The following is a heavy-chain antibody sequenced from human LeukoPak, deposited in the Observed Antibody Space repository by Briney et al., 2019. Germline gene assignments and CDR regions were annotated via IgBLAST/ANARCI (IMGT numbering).Heavy chain of an antibody. CDR2: TDPEDGET. CDR1: GNTLTELS. CDR3: ATVALVSLTTYDYDSSGYYFFEY. V-gene: IGHV1-24*01. Sequence: GASVKVSCKVSGNTLTELSMHWVRQAPGKGLEWMGCTDPEDGETIYAQKFQGRVTMTEDTSTDTAYMELSNLRSEDTAVYYCATVALVSLTTYDYDSSGYYFFEYWGQGTLVTVSS. J-gene: IGHJ4*02. D-gene: IGHD3-22*01.